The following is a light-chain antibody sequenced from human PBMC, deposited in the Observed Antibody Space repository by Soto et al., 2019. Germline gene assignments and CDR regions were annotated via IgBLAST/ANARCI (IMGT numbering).Light chain of an antibody. CDR3: MQGTHWPYT. Sequence: DAVLTQSPLSLPVTLGQPASISCKSSQSLVSSDGNTYLNWFQQRPGQSPRRLIYKISNRDSGVPDRFTGRASGTDVTLEISRVEAEDVGVYYCMQGTHWPYTFGQGTKLEIK. CDR2: KIS. CDR1: QSLVSSDGNTY. V-gene: IGKV2-30*01. J-gene: IGKJ2*01.